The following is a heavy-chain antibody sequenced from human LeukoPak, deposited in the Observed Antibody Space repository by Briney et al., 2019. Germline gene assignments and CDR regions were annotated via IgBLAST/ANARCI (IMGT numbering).Heavy chain of an antibody. V-gene: IGHV3-48*01. CDR2: ISSSSSTI. CDR1: GFTFSSYS. CDR3: ARDRTAIVWFGEYTPSDYYYGMDV. Sequence: GGSLRLSCAASGFTFSSYSMNWVRQAPGKGLEWVSYISSSSSTIYYADSVKGRFTISRDNAKNSLYLQMNSLRAEDTAVYYCARDRTAIVWFGEYTPSDYYYGMDVWGQGTTVTVSS. J-gene: IGHJ6*02. D-gene: IGHD3-10*01.